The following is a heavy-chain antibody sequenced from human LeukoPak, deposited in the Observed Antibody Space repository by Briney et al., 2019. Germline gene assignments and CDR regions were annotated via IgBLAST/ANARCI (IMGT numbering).Heavy chain of an antibody. Sequence: GGSLRLSCAASGFTSSNYAMIWVRQAPGKGLEWVSVIYSGGSTYYADSVKGRFTISRDNSKNTLYLQMNSLRAEDTAVYYCASHYYDSSGYATHAFDIWGQGTMVTVSS. D-gene: IGHD3-22*01. CDR3: ASHYYDSSGYATHAFDI. V-gene: IGHV3-66*04. J-gene: IGHJ3*02. CDR1: GFTSSNYA. CDR2: IYSGGST.